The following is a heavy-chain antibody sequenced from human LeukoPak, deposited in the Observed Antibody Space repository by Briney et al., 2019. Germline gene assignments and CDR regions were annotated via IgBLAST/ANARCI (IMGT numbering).Heavy chain of an antibody. J-gene: IGHJ6*03. CDR3: ARVLPPILEWTYYSPNIYYMDV. Sequence: ASVKVSCKASGYTFTSYGISWVRQAPGQGLEWMGWISAYNGNTNYVQKLQGRVTMTTDTSTSTAYMELRSLRSDDTAVYYCARVLPPILEWTYYSPNIYYMDVWGKGTTVTVSS. CDR1: GYTFTSYG. D-gene: IGHD3-3*01. CDR2: ISAYNGNT. V-gene: IGHV1-18*01.